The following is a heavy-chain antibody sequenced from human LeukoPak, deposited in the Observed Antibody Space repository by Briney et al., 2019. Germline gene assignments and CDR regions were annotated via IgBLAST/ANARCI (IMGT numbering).Heavy chain of an antibody. V-gene: IGHV1-69*04. J-gene: IGHJ4*02. Sequence: GASVKVSCKASGGTFSSYAISWVRQAPGQGLEWMGRIIPILGIANYAQKFQGRVTITADKSTSTAYMELSSLRSEDTAVYYCARIGATNGGDYWGQGTLVTVSS. D-gene: IGHD5-12*01. CDR3: ARIGATNGGDY. CDR1: GGTFSSYA. CDR2: IIPILGIA.